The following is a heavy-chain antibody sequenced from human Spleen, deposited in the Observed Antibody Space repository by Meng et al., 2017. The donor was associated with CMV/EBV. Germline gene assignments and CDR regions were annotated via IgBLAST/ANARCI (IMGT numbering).Heavy chain of an antibody. CDR2: IKSKTDGGTI. CDR3: AKERGVYDFRNGNFHGMDA. Sequence: GGSLRLSCAASGFSFSYGWMSWVRQAPGQGLEWVGRIKSKTDGGTIDYAAPVKGRFTISRDDSENTLYLQMNSLRAEDTAIYYCAKERGVYDFRNGNFHGMDAWGQGTTVTVSS. CDR1: GFSFSYGW. J-gene: IGHJ6*02. D-gene: IGHD3-3*01. V-gene: IGHV3-15*01.